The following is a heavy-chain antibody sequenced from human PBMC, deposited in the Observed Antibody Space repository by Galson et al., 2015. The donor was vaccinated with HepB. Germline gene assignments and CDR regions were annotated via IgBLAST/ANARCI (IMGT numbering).Heavy chain of an antibody. Sequence: SLRLSCAASGFTFSNAWMSWVRQAPGKGLEWVGRIKSKTDGGTTDYAAPVKGRFTISRDDSKNTLYLQMNSLKTEDTAVYYCTTEYYYDSSGYYTGFDPWGQGTLVTVSS. CDR1: GFTFSNAW. D-gene: IGHD3-22*01. J-gene: IGHJ5*02. CDR2: IKSKTDGGTT. V-gene: IGHV3-15*01. CDR3: TTEYYYDSSGYYTGFDP.